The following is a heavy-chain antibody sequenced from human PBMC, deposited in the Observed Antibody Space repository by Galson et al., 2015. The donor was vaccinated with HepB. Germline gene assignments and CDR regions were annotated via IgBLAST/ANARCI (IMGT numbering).Heavy chain of an antibody. CDR1: GYTFTGYY. D-gene: IGHD1-26*01. CDR2: IIPIFGTA. CDR3: ARDLRQGSYYYDSSNYYGMDV. J-gene: IGHJ6*02. V-gene: IGHV1-69*13. Sequence: SVKVSCKASGYTFTGYYMHWVRQAPGQGLEWMGGIIPIFGTANYAQKFQGRVTITADESTSTAYMELSSLRSEDTAVYYCARDLRQGSYYYDSSNYYGMDVWGQGTTVTVSS.